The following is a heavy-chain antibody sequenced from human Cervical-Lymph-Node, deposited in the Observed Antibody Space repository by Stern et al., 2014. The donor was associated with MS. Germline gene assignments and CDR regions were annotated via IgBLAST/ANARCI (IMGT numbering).Heavy chain of an antibody. CDR3: ARGGRSSGWSPPDAFDI. CDR2: INPNSGGT. J-gene: IGHJ3*02. D-gene: IGHD6-19*01. V-gene: IGHV1-2*04. CDR1: GYTFTDYY. Sequence: MQLVESGAEVKKPGASGKVSCKASGYTFTDYYMHWVRQAPGQGLEWMGWINPNSGGTNYAPKFQGWVTMTRNTSLSTAYMDLSRLRSDDTAVYYCARGGRSSGWSPPDAFDIWGQGTMVTVSS.